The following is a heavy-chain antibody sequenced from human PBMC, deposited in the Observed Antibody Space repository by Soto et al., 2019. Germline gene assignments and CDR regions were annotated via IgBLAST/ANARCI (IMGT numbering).Heavy chain of an antibody. Sequence: GGSLRLSCAASGFTFSDYFMSWVRQAPGKGLEWLSYIDPSGSDTYYSESGKDRCTISRDNAGNSLYLQMNSLQDDDTAEYYCAREFTSPQSWAPGTLVTVSS. J-gene: IGHJ4*02. CDR2: IDPSGSDT. V-gene: IGHV3-11*01. CDR3: AREFTSPQS. CDR1: GFTFSDYF. D-gene: IGHD3-16*01.